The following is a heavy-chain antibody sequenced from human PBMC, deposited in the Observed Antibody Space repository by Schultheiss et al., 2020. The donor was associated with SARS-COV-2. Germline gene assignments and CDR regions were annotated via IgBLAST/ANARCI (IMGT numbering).Heavy chain of an antibody. J-gene: IGHJ6*02. Sequence: GGSLRLSCAASGFTFSSYWMSWVRQAPGKGLEWVAVISYDGSNKYYADSVKGRFTISRDNSKNTLYLQMNSLRAEDTAVYYCAKLALGDGYNYGNYYYYGMDVWGQGTTVTVSS. D-gene: IGHD5-24*01. CDR1: GFTFSSYW. CDR3: AKLALGDGYNYGNYYYYGMDV. CDR2: ISYDGSNK. V-gene: IGHV3-30*18.